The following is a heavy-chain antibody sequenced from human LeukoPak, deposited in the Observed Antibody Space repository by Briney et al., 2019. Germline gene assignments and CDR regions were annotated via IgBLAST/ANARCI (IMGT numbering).Heavy chain of an antibody. V-gene: IGHV3-48*04. CDR3: AREQFPRSMTGTTGGWFDP. CDR1: GFSFRSYS. Sequence: GGSLRLSCAASGFSFRSYSMNWVRQAPGKGLGWVSYISSSSSTIYYADSVKGRFTISRDNAKNSLYLQMNSLRAEDTAVYYCAREQFPRSMTGTTGGWFDPWAREPWSPSPQ. J-gene: IGHJ5*02. CDR2: ISSSSSTI. D-gene: IGHD1-7*01.